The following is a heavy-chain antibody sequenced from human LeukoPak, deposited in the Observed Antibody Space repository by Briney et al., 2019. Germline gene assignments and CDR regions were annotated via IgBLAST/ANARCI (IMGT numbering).Heavy chain of an antibody. CDR1: GFTFNTYS. J-gene: IGHJ4*02. V-gene: IGHV3-48*01. CDR2: ISSSSNII. CDR3: ARDYYDSSSSYFDY. D-gene: IGHD3-22*01. Sequence: GGSLRLSCAASGFTFNTYSMNWVRQAPGKGLEWVSYISSSSNIIFYADSVKGRFTISRDNDKKSLFLQMNSLRAEDTAVYYCARDYYDSSSSYFDYWGQGTLVTVSS.